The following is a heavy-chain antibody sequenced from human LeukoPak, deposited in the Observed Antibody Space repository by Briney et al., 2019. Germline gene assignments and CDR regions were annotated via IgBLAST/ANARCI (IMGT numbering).Heavy chain of an antibody. CDR3: ARDPLLWFGESQKYYYYYMDV. CDR1: GYTFTGYY. CDR2: INPNSGGT. V-gene: IGHV1-2*02. D-gene: IGHD3-10*01. Sequence: GASVKVSCKASGYTFTGYYMHWVRQAPGQGLEWMGWINPNSGGTNYAQKFQGRVTMTRDTSISTAYMELSRLRSDDTAVYYCARDPLLWFGESQKYYYYYMDVWGKGTTVTISS. J-gene: IGHJ6*03.